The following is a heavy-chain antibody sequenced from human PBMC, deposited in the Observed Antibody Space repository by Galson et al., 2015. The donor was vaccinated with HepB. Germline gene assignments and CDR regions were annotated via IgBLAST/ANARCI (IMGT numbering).Heavy chain of an antibody. J-gene: IGHJ3*02. V-gene: IGHV3-48*01. Sequence: SLRLSCAASGFTFSYYSMNWVRQAPGKGLEWVSYISSSSSTIYYADSVKGRFTISRDNAKNSLYLQMNSLRAEDTAVYYCARDQMRAIFGVVNSPRASDIWGQGTMVTVSS. D-gene: IGHD3-3*01. CDR3: ARDQMRAIFGVVNSPRASDI. CDR1: GFTFSYYS. CDR2: ISSSSSTI.